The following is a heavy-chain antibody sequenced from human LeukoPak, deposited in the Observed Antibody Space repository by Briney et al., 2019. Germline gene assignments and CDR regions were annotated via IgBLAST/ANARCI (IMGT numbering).Heavy chain of an antibody. J-gene: IGHJ4*02. Sequence: SETLPLTCTVSGEFISGFYWTWIRQPPGKGLEWIGYIYYSGSTNYNPSLKSQVTISVDTSKNQFSLKLSSVTAADTAVYYCARGVVIAPQTFDYWGQGTLVTVSS. V-gene: IGHV4-59*01. D-gene: IGHD2-21*01. CDR3: ARGVVIAPQTFDY. CDR2: IYYSGST. CDR1: GEFISGFY.